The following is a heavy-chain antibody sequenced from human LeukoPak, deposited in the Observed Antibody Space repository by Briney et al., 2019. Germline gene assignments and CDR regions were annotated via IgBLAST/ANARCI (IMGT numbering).Heavy chain of an antibody. V-gene: IGHV3-20*04. CDR1: GFTFDDYG. J-gene: IGHJ4*02. Sequence: AGGSLRLSCAAPGFTFDDYGMSWVRQAPGKGLEWVSGINWNGGSTGYADSVKGRFTISRDNAKNSLYLQMNSLRAEDTALYYCARDLRPNYYDSWGQGTLVTVSS. D-gene: IGHD3-22*01. CDR2: INWNGGST. CDR3: ARDLRPNYYDS.